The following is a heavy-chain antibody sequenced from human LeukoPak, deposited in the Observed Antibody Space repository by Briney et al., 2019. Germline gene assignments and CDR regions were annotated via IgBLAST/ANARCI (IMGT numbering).Heavy chain of an antibody. D-gene: IGHD3-10*01. J-gene: IGHJ4*02. CDR3: ARDGSYYGSGIPGVFDY. CDR2: ISSSGSTI. Sequence: PGGSLRLSCAASGFTFSSYEMNWVRQAPGKGVEWVSYISSSGSTIYYADSVKGRFTISRDNAKNSLYLQMNSLRAEDTAVYYCARDGSYYGSGIPGVFDYWGQGTLVTVSS. V-gene: IGHV3-48*03. CDR1: GFTFSSYE.